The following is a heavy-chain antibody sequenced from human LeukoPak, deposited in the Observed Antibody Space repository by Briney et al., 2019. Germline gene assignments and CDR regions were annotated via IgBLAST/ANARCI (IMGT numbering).Heavy chain of an antibody. J-gene: IGHJ4*02. CDR2: ISSSSSTI. Sequence: GGSLRLSCAASGFTFSSYSMNWVRQAPGKGLERVSYISSSSSTIYYADSVKGRFTISRDNAKNSLYLQMNSLRAEDTAVYHCAPGGYGPPIDYWGQGTLVTVSS. V-gene: IGHV3-48*01. D-gene: IGHD5-18*01. CDR3: APGGYGPPIDY. CDR1: GFTFSSYS.